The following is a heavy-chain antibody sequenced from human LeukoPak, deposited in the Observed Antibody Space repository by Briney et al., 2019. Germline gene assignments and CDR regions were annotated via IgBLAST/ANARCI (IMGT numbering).Heavy chain of an antibody. CDR1: GFIFSDYY. CDR3: ASGSSSVGY. Sequence: GGSLRLSCAASGFIFSDYYMSWIRQTPGKGLEWISYISYTYSDIYYADSVRGRFTISRDNAKNSLYLQMNNLRAEDTAVYYCASGSSSVGYWGQGTRVTVSS. J-gene: IGHJ4*02. CDR2: ISYTYSDI. D-gene: IGHD6-6*01. V-gene: IGHV3-11*01.